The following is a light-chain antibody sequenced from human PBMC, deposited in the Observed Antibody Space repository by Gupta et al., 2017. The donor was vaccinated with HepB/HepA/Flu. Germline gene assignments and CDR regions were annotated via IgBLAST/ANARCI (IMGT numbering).Light chain of an antibody. CDR2: KTN. CDR1: SSNIGTNY. J-gene: IGLJ3*02. Sequence: SVLTQPPSASGTPGQRVTISCSGSSSNIGTNYVYWYKQLPGTAPQLLIYKTNQRPSWVPDRFSGSKSATSASLAISGLRAEDEVDYYCAAWDDSGSGPAFGGGTKLTV. CDR3: AAWDDSGSGPA. V-gene: IGLV1-47*01.